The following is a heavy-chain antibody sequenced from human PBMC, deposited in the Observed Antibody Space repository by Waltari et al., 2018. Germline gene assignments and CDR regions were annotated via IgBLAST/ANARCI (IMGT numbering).Heavy chain of an antibody. CDR2: INHSGST. D-gene: IGHD4-4*01. J-gene: IGHJ6*03. Sequence: QVQLQQWGAGLLKPSETLSLTCAVSGGSFSGYYWSWIRQPPGKGLEWIGEINHSGSTNYNPSLKSRVTISVDTSKNQFSLKLSSVTAADTAVYYCARGNPSNDWYYYYYYMDVWGKGTTVTVSS. CDR1: GGSFSGYY. V-gene: IGHV4-34*01. CDR3: ARGNPSNDWYYYYYYMDV.